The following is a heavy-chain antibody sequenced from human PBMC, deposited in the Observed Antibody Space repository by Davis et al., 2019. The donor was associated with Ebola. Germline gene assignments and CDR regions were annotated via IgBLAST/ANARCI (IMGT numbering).Heavy chain of an antibody. D-gene: IGHD2-15*01. Sequence: SVKVSCKASGGTFSSYAISWVRQAPGQGLEWMGGIIPIFGTANYAQKFQGRVTITADKSTSTAYMELSSLRSEDTAVYYCARGYCSGGSCLFPPRYFDLWGRGTLVTVSS. V-gene: IGHV1-69*06. CDR3: ARGYCSGGSCLFPPRYFDL. CDR2: IIPIFGTA. CDR1: GGTFSSYA. J-gene: IGHJ2*01.